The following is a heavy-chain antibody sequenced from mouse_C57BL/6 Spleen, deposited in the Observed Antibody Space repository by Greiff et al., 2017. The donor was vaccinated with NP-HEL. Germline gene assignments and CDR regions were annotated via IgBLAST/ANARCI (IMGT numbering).Heavy chain of an antibody. J-gene: IGHJ4*01. V-gene: IGHV1-74*01. D-gene: IGHD2-5*01. Sequence: VQLQQPGAELVKPGASVKVSCKASGYTFTSYWMHWVKQRPGQGLEWIGRIHPSDSDTNYNQKFKGKATLTVDKSSSTAYMQLSSLTSEDSAVYYCAPSYSNYEDYYAMDYWGQGTSVTVSS. CDR3: APSYSNYEDYYAMDY. CDR1: GYTFTSYW. CDR2: IHPSDSDT.